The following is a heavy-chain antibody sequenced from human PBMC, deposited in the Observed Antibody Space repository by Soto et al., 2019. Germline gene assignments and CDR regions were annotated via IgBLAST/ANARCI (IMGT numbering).Heavy chain of an antibody. CDR2: INHSGST. D-gene: IGHD2-8*02. V-gene: IGHV4-34*01. J-gene: IGHJ4*02. Sequence: QVQLQQWGAGLLKPSETLSLTCAVYGGSFSGYYWTWIRQPPGTGLEWIGEINHSGSTNYNPSLKXRVTLSXXTSKNQFSLKLTSVTAADTAVYYCARDKITGLFDYWGQGTLVTVSS. CDR3: ARDKITGLFDY. CDR1: GGSFSGYY.